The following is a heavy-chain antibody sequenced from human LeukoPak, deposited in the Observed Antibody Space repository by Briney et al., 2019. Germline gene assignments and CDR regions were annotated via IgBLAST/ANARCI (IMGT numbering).Heavy chain of an antibody. CDR3: ARDRENSNLGVWYFDF. Sequence: SETLSLTCTVSGGFISTYYWSWIRQSPGKGLERIGYIYYSGISNYSPSLKSRVTMSVDTSKNQFSLELTSVTAADTAVYYCARDRENSNLGVWYFDFWGRGTLVTVSS. CDR1: GGFISTYY. V-gene: IGHV4-59*01. J-gene: IGHJ2*01. D-gene: IGHD3-16*01. CDR2: IYYSGIS.